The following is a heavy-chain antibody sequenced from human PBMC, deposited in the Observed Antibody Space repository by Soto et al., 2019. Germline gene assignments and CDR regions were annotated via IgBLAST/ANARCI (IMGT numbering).Heavy chain of an antibody. D-gene: IGHD5-12*01. J-gene: IGHJ4*02. Sequence: QVQLQESGPRLVKPSETLSLTCTVSGASVSSGSYYWSWIRQPPGKGLEWVGYIYYTGGTKYSPSLKNRFSMSADTSKNPFSLKLSSVTAAATAVYYCATDGDGYNYWGQGILVTVSS. V-gene: IGHV4-61*01. CDR3: ATDGDGYNY. CDR1: GASVSSGSYY. CDR2: IYYTGGT.